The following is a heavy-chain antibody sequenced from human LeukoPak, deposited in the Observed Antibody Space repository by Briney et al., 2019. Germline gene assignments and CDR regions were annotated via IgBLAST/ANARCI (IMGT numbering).Heavy chain of an antibody. D-gene: IGHD6-13*01. Sequence: KSSETLSLTCTVSGGSISSYYWSWIQQPPGKGLEWIGYIYYSGSTNYNPSLKSRVTISVDTSKNQFSLKLSSVTAADTAVYYCARELSWRFDYWGQGTLVTVSS. CDR2: IYYSGST. V-gene: IGHV4-59*01. CDR1: GGSISSYY. J-gene: IGHJ4*02. CDR3: ARELSWRFDY.